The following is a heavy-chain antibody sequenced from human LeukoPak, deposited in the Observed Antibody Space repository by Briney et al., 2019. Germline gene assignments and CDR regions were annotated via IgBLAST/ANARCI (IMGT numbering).Heavy chain of an antibody. CDR1: GFTFSSYA. D-gene: IGHD3-22*01. CDR2: ISYDGSNK. V-gene: IGHV3-30-3*01. Sequence: GGSLRLSCAASGFTFSSYAMHWVRQAPGKGLEWVAVISYDGSNKYYADSVKGRFTISRDNSKNTLYLQMNSLRAEDTAVYYCARWDYYDSSGYYPFDYWGQGTLVTVSS. J-gene: IGHJ4*02. CDR3: ARWDYYDSSGYYPFDY.